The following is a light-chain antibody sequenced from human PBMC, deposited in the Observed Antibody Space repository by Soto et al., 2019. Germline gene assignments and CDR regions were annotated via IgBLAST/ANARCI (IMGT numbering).Light chain of an antibody. CDR2: AAS. V-gene: IGKV1-27*01. CDR1: QDISNY. CDR3: LKYNSAPRT. J-gene: IGKJ1*01. Sequence: DIQMTQSPSSLSASVGDRVTITCRASQDISNYLAWYQQKPGKVPHLLIYAASTLQSGVPSRFRGSGSGTDFTLTISSLQPEDVATYYCLKYNSAPRTFGQGTKVEIK.